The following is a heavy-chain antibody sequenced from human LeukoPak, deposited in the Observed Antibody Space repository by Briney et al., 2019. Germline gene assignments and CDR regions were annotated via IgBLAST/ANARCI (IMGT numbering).Heavy chain of an antibody. CDR2: ISWNSGSI. D-gene: IGHD2-21*01. CDR3: ARDCGRAYCGVA. J-gene: IGHJ5*02. Sequence: PGGSLRLSCAASGFTFDDYAMHWVRQAPGKGLEWVSGISWNSGSIGYADSVKGRFTISRDNAKNSLYLQMNSLRAEDTALYYCARDCGRAYCGVAWGQGTLVTVSS. CDR1: GFTFDDYA. V-gene: IGHV3-9*01.